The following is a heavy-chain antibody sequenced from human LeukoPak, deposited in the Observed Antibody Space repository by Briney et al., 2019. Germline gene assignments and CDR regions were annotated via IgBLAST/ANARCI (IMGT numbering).Heavy chain of an antibody. V-gene: IGHV4-34*01. CDR1: GGSFSGYY. D-gene: IGHD2-2*02. CDR3: ARDHPAPYCSSTSCYTAPGGYGMDV. J-gene: IGHJ6*02. Sequence: SETLSLTCAVYGGSFSGYYWSWIRQPPGKGLEWIGEINHSGSTNYNPSLKSRVTISVDTSKNQFSLKLSSVTAADTAVYYCARDHPAPYCSSTSCYTAPGGYGMDVWGQGTTVTVSS. CDR2: INHSGST.